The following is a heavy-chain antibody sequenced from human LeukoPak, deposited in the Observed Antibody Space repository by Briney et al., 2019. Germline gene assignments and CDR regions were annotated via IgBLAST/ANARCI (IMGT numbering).Heavy chain of an antibody. CDR2: IKQDGSEK. Sequence: GGSLRLSCAASEFTFSSYWMMWVRQAPGKGLEWVANIKQDGSEKYYVDSVKGRFTISRDNAKNSLYLQMSSLRVEDTAVYYCGTRAYWGQGTLVTVSS. CDR1: EFTFSSYW. V-gene: IGHV3-7*01. CDR3: GTRAY. J-gene: IGHJ4*02.